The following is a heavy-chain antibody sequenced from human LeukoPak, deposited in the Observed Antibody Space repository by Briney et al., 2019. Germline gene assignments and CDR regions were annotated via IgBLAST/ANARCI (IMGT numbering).Heavy chain of an antibody. V-gene: IGHV3-30*03. J-gene: IGHJ4*02. Sequence: PGGSLRLSCAASGFTFSNYGIHWVRQAPGKGLEWVSVISYDGSNKYYADSVKGRFTISRDNPKNTLYLQMNSLRAEDTAVYYCARGSSSSWYGGGLFDYWGQGTLVTVSS. CDR3: ARGSSSSWYGGGLFDY. CDR1: GFTFSNYG. D-gene: IGHD6-13*01. CDR2: ISYDGSNK.